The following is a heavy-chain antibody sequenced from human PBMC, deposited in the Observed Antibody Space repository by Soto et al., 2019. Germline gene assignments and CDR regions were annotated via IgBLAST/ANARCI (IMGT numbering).Heavy chain of an antibody. CDR2: IYYSGST. D-gene: IGHD2-15*01. CDR3: ARLVVVAASNPRPWYFDY. Sequence: SETLSLTCTVSGGSISSYYWSWIRQPPGKGLEWIGYIYYSGSTNYNPSLKSRVTISVDTSKNQFSLKLSSVTAADTAVYYCARLVVVAASNPRPWYFDYWGQGTLVTVSS. V-gene: IGHV4-59*01. CDR1: GGSISSYY. J-gene: IGHJ4*02.